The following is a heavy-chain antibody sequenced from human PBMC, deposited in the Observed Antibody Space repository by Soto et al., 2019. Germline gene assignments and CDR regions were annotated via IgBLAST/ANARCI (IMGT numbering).Heavy chain of an antibody. CDR1: GGSVSNHY. J-gene: IGHJ3*02. CDR2: IFSSGS. V-gene: IGHV4-59*08. D-gene: IGHD2-21*01. Sequence: QVQLQESGPGLVKPSETLSLTCTVSGGSVSNHYWSWIRQPPGKGLEFIGYIFSSGSFYDPSLKTRVTFSLDTSKNQVSLKLTSVTAADTAIYYCARHRDCGYPTCHGTFDIGGRGTMLTVSS. CDR3: ARHRDCGYPTCHGTFDI.